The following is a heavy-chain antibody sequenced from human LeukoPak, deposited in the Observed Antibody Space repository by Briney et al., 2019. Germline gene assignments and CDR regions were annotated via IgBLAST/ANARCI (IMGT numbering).Heavy chain of an antibody. CDR3: ARYFDWFHFDY. CDR2: IYYSGST. V-gene: IGHV4-59*01. D-gene: IGHD3-9*01. Sequence: SETLSLTCTVSGGSISSYYWSWIRQPPGKGLEWIGCIYYSGSTNYNPSLKSRVTISVDTSKNQFSLKLSSVTAADTAVYYCARYFDWFHFDYWGQGTLVTVSS. J-gene: IGHJ4*02. CDR1: GGSISSYY.